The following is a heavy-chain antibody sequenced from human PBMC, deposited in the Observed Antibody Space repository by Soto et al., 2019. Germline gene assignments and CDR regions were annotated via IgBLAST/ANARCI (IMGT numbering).Heavy chain of an antibody. CDR2: ISSSGSTI. CDR1: GFTFSDYY. Sequence: GGSLRLSCAASGFTFSDYYMSWIRQAPGKGLEWVSYISSSGSTIYYADSVKGRFTISRHNAKNSLYLQMNSLRAEHTTAYYYAGNDYHPIYYYYVNVWGKGTTVTVSS. CDR3: AGNDYHPIYYYYVNV. J-gene: IGHJ6*03. V-gene: IGHV3-11*01. D-gene: IGHD4-17*01.